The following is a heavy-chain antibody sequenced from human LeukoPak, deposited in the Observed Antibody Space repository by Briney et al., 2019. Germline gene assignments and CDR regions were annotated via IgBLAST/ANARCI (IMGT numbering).Heavy chain of an antibody. V-gene: IGHV4-59*01. CDR3: TAYNRMTGYYILDY. J-gene: IGHJ4*02. CDR1: GGSIATYY. CDR2: VHYTGST. Sequence: PSETLSLTCSVSGGSIATYYRTWIRQPPGKRLEWIGFVHYTGSTKYNPALQRRVSMSIDTSRNQFSLELNSVTAADSAVYYCTAYNRMTGYYILDYWGQGALVTVSS. D-gene: IGHD3-9*01.